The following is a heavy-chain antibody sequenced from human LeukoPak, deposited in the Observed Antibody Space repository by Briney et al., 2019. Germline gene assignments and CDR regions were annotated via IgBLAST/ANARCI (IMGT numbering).Heavy chain of an antibody. V-gene: IGHV3-30*18. Sequence: PGGSLRLSCAASGFTFSSYGMHWVRQAPGKGLEWVAVISYDGSNKYYADPVKGRFTISRDNSKNTLYLQMNSLRAEDTAVYYCAKAEARSYFDYWGQGTLVTVSS. CDR3: AKAEARSYFDY. CDR2: ISYDGSNK. D-gene: IGHD6-6*01. CDR1: GFTFSSYG. J-gene: IGHJ4*02.